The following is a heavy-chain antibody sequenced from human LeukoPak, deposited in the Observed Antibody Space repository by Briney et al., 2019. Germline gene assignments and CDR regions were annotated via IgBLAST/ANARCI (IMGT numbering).Heavy chain of an antibody. D-gene: IGHD1-26*01. J-gene: IGHJ5*02. Sequence: SVKVSCKASGGTFSSYAISWVRQAPGQGLEWMGRIIPILGIANYAQKFQGRVTITADKSTSTAYMELSSLRSEDTAVYYCARDGDHSGSYVKIYNWFDPWGQGTLVTVSS. CDR2: IIPILGIA. V-gene: IGHV1-69*04. CDR3: ARDGDHSGSYVKIYNWFDP. CDR1: GGTFSSYA.